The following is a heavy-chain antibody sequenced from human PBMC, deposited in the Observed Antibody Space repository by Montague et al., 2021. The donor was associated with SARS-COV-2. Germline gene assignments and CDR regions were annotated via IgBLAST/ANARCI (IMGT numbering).Heavy chain of an antibody. D-gene: IGHD2-8*01. CDR1: GGSISGYY. Sequence: SETLSLTCTVSGGSISGYYWSWIRQSPGKGLEWIGYIYYSGSTKYNPFLKSRVTVSVDRSKNQVSLKLSSVTPADTAVYYCARLLRSCSNGVCSTYYYYAMDVWGQGTTVTVSS. CDR2: IYYSGST. J-gene: IGHJ6*02. CDR3: ARLLRSCSNGVCSTYYYYAMDV. V-gene: IGHV4-59*01.